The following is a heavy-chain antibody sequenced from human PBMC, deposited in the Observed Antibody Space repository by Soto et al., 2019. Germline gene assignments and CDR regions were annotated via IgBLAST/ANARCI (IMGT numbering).Heavy chain of an antibody. V-gene: IGHV5-10-1*01. J-gene: IGHJ6*02. CDR1: GYSFTSYW. D-gene: IGHD1-26*01. CDR3: ARSPMEQIPKYGV. Sequence: PGESLKISCKGSGYSFTSYWISWVRQMPGKGLEWMGRIDPSDSYTNYSPSFQGHVTISADKSISNAYLQWSSLKASDTAMYYCARSPMEQIPKYGVWGQGPTVTVSS. CDR2: IDPSDSYT.